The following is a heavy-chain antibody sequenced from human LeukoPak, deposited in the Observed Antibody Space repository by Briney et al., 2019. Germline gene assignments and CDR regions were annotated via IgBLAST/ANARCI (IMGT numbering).Heavy chain of an antibody. D-gene: IGHD3-16*02. CDR2: ISPYNGKT. Sequence: ASVQVTCKASGYTFTKYGISWVRQAAGQGLEWMGWISPYNGKTNYAQNLQGRVTMTTDTSTSTAYMELRSLRSDDTAMDYWARGLLTFGGVIGGPQALEYFQHWGQGTLGTVSS. CDR1: GYTFTKYG. J-gene: IGHJ1*01. CDR3: ARGLLTFGGVIGGPQALEYFQH. V-gene: IGHV1-18*01.